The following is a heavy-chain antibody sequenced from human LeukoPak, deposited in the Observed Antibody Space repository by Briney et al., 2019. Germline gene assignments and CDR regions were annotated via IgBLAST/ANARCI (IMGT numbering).Heavy chain of an antibody. J-gene: IGHJ4*02. Sequence: ASVKVSCKASGYTFTGYYMHWVRQAPGQGLEWMGWINPNSGGTNYAQKFQGWVTMTRDTSISTACMELSRLRSDDTAVYYCARDPNYGDYLENYFDYWGQGTLVTVSS. D-gene: IGHD4-17*01. CDR1: GYTFTGYY. CDR2: INPNSGGT. CDR3: ARDPNYGDYLENYFDY. V-gene: IGHV1-2*04.